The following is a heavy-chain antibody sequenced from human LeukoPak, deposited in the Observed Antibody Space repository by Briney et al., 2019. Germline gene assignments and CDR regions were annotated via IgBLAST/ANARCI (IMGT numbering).Heavy chain of an antibody. V-gene: IGHV1-69*01. CDR3: ARAGGSFSYYDILTASPGVYFDY. D-gene: IGHD3-9*01. CDR1: GGTFSSYA. CDR2: IIPIFGTA. J-gene: IGHJ4*02. Sequence: SVKVSCKASGGTFSSYAISWVRQAPGQGLEWMGGIIPIFGTANYAQKFQGRVTITADESTSTAYMELSSLRSEDTAVYHCARAGGSFSYYDILTASPGVYFDYWGQGTLVTVSS.